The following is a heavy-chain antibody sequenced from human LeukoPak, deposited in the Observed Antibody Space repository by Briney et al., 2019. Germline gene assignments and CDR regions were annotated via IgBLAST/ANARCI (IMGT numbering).Heavy chain of an antibody. CDR2: INPNTGGT. CDR3: ARGKLGNNWFDP. V-gene: IGHV1-2*02. CDR1: GYTFTAYY. J-gene: IGHJ5*02. Sequence: ASVKVSCKASGYTFTAYYMHWVRQAPGQGLEWMGWINPNTGGTNYAQKFQGRVTMTRDTSISTAYMELSRLRSDDTAVYYCARGKLGNNWFDPWGQGTLVTVSS. D-gene: IGHD7-27*01.